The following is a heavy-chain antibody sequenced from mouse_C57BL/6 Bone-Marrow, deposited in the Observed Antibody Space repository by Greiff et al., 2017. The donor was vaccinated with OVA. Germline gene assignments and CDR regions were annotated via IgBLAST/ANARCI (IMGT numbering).Heavy chain of an antibody. CDR1: GFTFSDYY. CDR2: ISNGGGST. CDR3: ARQQWAMDY. J-gene: IGHJ4*01. V-gene: IGHV5-12*01. Sequence: EVKLVESGGGLVQPGGSLKLSCAASGFTFSDYYMYWVRQTPEKRLEWVAYISNGGGSTYYPDTVKGRFTISRDNAKNTLYLQMSRLKSEDTAMYYCARQQWAMDYWGQGTSVTVSS. D-gene: IGHD6-1*01.